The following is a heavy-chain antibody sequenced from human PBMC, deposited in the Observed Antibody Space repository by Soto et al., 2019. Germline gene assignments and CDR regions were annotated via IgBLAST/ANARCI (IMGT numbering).Heavy chain of an antibody. CDR2: ISYDGSNK. D-gene: IGHD1-26*01. CDR1: GFTFSSYA. V-gene: IGHV3-30-3*01. CDR3: ARGVGMIVGATGDY. Sequence: QVQLVESGGGVVQPGRSLRLSCAASGFTFSSYAMHWVRQAPGKGLEWVAVISYDGSNKYYADSVKGRFTISRDNSKNTLYLQMNSLRAEDTAVYYCARGVGMIVGATGDYWGQGTLVTVSS. J-gene: IGHJ4*02.